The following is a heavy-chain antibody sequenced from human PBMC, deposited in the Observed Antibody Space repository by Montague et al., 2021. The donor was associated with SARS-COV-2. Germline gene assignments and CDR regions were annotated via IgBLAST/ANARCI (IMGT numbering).Heavy chain of an antibody. V-gene: IGHV3-30*18. CDR3: AKATTIFLLWLEDSLPDL. J-gene: IGHJ4*02. Sequence: SLRLSCAASGFGFNNYGVHWVRQAPGKGLEWVAFISYEGSKKYYAESVKGRFAISRDSFKNTLYLQMSGLTAEDTAVYYCAKATTIFLLWLEDSLPDLWGQGTLVTVSS. D-gene: IGHD3-10*01. CDR2: ISYEGSKK. CDR1: GFGFNNYG.